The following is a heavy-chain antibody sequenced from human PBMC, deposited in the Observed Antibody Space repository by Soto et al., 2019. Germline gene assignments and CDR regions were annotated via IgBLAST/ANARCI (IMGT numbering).Heavy chain of an antibody. D-gene: IGHD2-15*01. J-gene: IGHJ4*02. Sequence: PGGSLRLSCAASGFTFSNYAMAWVRQAPGKGLEWVSTITYSGGSRDYADSVKGRFTISRDNSKNTLYLQMGSLRAEDMAVYYCARQGSGSYYFDYWGQGTLVTVSS. V-gene: IGHV3-23*01. CDR1: GFTFSNYA. CDR3: ARQGSGSYYFDY. CDR2: ITYSGGSR.